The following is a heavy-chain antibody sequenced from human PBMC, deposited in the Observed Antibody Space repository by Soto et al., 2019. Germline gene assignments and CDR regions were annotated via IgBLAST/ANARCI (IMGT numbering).Heavy chain of an antibody. J-gene: IGHJ4*02. CDR3: AKVITATTMGYFDY. D-gene: IGHD4-17*01. CDR2: ISYDGTNK. Sequence: QVQLVESGGNVVQPGRSLRLSCAASGFTFSGYGMHWVRQAPGKGLEWVAVISYDGTNKYYADSVKGRFTISRDNSKNTLYLQMNSLRNEDTAIYYCAKVITATTMGYFDYWGQGTLVTVSS. V-gene: IGHV3-30*18. CDR1: GFTFSGYG.